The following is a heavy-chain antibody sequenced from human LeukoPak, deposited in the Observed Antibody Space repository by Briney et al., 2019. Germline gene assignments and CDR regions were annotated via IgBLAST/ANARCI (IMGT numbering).Heavy chain of an antibody. CDR2: IYYSGST. V-gene: IGHV4-39*07. J-gene: IGHJ4*02. CDR1: GGSISSSSYY. D-gene: IGHD3-3*01. CDR3: ARPHDFWSGYYTPTPRPYFDY. Sequence: SETLSLTCTVSGGSISSSSYYWGCIRQPPGKGLEWIGSIYYSGSTYYNPSLKSRVTISVDTSKNQFSLKLSSVTAGDTAVYYCARPHDFWSGYYTPTPRPYFDYWGQGTLVTVSS.